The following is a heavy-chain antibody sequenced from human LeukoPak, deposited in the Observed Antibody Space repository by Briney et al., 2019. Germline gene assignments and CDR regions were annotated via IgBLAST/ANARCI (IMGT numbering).Heavy chain of an antibody. CDR1: GYTLTELS. CDR2: FDPEDGET. J-gene: IGHJ4*02. V-gene: IGHV1-24*01. CDR3: ATDPPEGYDSSGYYRLDY. D-gene: IGHD3-22*01. Sequence: ASVKVSCKVSGYTLTELSMHWVRQAPGKGLEWMGGFDPEDGETIYAQKFQGRVTMTEDTSTDTAYMELSSLRSGDTAVYYCATDPPEGYDSSGYYRLDYWGQGTLVTVSS.